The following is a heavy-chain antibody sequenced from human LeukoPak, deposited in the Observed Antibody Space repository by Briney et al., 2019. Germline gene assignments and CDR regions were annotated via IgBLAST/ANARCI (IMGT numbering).Heavy chain of an antibody. V-gene: IGHV3-23*01. D-gene: IGHD1-14*01. CDR1: GFTFSSYA. Sequence: GGSLRLSCAASGFTFSSYAMSWVRQAPGKGLEWVSGISGSGGSTYYADSVKGRSIISRDNPKDTLYLQMNSLKTEDTAVYFCSTDPDSPTPDYWGQGTLVTVPS. CDR2: ISGSGGST. J-gene: IGHJ4*02. CDR3: STDPDSPTPDY.